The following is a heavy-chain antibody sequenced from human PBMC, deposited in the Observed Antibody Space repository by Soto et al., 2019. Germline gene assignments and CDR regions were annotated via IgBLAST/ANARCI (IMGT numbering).Heavy chain of an antibody. CDR1: GFTFTRYS. CDR3: ARESEDLTSNFDY. Sequence: GVSLRLSCAASGFTFTRYSMNWVRQAPGKGLEWVSSISSTTNYIYYADSMKGRFTVSRDNAKNSVYLDMNSLSAEDTAVYYCARESEDLTSNFDYWGQGTLVTVSS. J-gene: IGHJ4*02. CDR2: ISSTTNYI. V-gene: IGHV3-21*01.